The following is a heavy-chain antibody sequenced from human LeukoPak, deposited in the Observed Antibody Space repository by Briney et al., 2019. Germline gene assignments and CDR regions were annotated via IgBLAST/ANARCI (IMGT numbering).Heavy chain of an antibody. CDR2: IIPIFGTA. CDR1: GGTFSSYA. CDR3: ASGTLTPGGYLKLYYYYYMDV. D-gene: IGHD5-12*01. J-gene: IGHJ6*03. V-gene: IGHV1-69*05. Sequence: ASVKVSCKASGGTFSSYAISWVRQAPGQGLEWMGGIIPIFGTANYAQKFQGRVTITTDVSTSTAYMELSSLRSEDTAVYYCASGTLTPGGYLKLYYYYYMDVWGKGTTVTVSS.